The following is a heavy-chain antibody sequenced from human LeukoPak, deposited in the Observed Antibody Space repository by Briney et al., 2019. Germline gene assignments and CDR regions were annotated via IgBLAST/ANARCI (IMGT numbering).Heavy chain of an antibody. CDR2: INPDNGGT. V-gene: IGHV1-2*02. J-gene: IGHJ4*02. CDR3: ARAMSRKDVDY. Sequence: ASVKVSCKTSGYTFPDYYIHWVRQAPGQGLEWMGWINPDNGGTNYAQKFQGRVTITGDTSISTAYMELSRLTSDDTALYYCARAMSRKDVDYWAQGTLVTVSS. CDR1: GYTFPDYY.